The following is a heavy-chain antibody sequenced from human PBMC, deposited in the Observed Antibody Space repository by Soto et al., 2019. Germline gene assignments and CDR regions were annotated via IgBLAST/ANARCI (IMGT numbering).Heavy chain of an antibody. V-gene: IGHV3-23*01. Sequence: GGSLRLSCAASGFTFSSYAMSWVRQAPGKGLDWDSAISGSGGSTYYADSAKARFTISRDNSKTTLYLQMNSLRAEDTAVYYCANSWRRQRVGGMDVWGQGTTVTVSS. CDR1: GFTFSSYA. CDR3: ANSWRRQRVGGMDV. J-gene: IGHJ6*02. CDR2: ISGSGGST. D-gene: IGHD3-3*01.